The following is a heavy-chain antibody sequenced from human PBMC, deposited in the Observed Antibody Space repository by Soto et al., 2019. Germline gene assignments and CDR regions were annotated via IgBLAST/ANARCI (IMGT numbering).Heavy chain of an antibody. CDR3: AKRRGAGGHFDY. V-gene: IGHV3-23*01. CDR1: GFTFSSYA. J-gene: IGHJ4*02. D-gene: IGHD2-15*01. Sequence: DVQLLESGGGLVQPEGSLRLSCAASGFTFSSYAMGWVRQGPGKGLEWVAVVSIGGSTHYADSVRGRFTISRDNSKNTLSMKMNSITAEDKAVYFCAKRRGAGGHFDYWGQGDLVTVSS. CDR2: VSIGGST.